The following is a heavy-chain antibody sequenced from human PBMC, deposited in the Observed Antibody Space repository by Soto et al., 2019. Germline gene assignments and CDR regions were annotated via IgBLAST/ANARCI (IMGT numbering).Heavy chain of an antibody. Sequence: PSETLSLTCDVSGASITTYYWTWIRQAPGKGLEWIGNVYHTGSTDYNSSLKSRVTMTRDTSLGTAYMELTSLRPDDTALYYCARITWGRDHYYGMDVWGQGTTVTVSS. J-gene: IGHJ6*02. CDR3: ARITWGRDHYYGMDV. CDR2: VYHTGST. V-gene: IGHV4-59*01. CDR1: GASITTYY. D-gene: IGHD1-26*01.